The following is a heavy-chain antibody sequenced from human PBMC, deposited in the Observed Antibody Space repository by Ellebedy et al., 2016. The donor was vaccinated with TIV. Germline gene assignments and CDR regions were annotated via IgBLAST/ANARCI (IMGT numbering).Heavy chain of an antibody. D-gene: IGHD3-10*01. CDR3: ARIGSSSDY. J-gene: IGHJ4*02. CDR1: GYSFTSYW. CDR2: IYPGDSDT. V-gene: IGHV5-51*01. Sequence: KVSCXGSGYSFTSYWIGWVRQMPGKGLEWMGVIYPGDSDTRYSPSFQGQVTISADKYISTAYLQWSSLKASDTAMYYCARIGSSSDYWGQGTLVTVSS.